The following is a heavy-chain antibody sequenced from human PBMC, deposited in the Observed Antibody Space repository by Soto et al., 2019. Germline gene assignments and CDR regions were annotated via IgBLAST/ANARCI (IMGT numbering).Heavy chain of an antibody. Sequence: QVQLQESGPGLVKPSQTLSLTCTVSGGSISSGGYYWSWIRQHPGKGLEWIGYIYYSGSTYYNPSLKSRVTISVDTSKTQFSLKLSSVTAADTAVYYCARVVGAGIAVAPGMDVWGQGTTVTVSS. D-gene: IGHD6-19*01. J-gene: IGHJ6*02. CDR3: ARVVGAGIAVAPGMDV. CDR1: GGSISSGGYY. CDR2: IYYSGST. V-gene: IGHV4-31*03.